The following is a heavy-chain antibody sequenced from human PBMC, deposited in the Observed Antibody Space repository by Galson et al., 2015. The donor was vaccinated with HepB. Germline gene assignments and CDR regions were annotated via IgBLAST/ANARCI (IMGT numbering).Heavy chain of an antibody. D-gene: IGHD3-10*01. Sequence: SVKVSCKAPGYTFTGYYMHWVRQAPGQGLEWMGWINPNSGGTNYAQKFQGRVTMTRDTSISTAYMELSRLRSDDTAVYYCARLWFGEVEWFDPWGQGTLVTVSS. CDR1: GYTFTGYY. CDR2: INPNSGGT. CDR3: ARLWFGEVEWFDP. J-gene: IGHJ5*02. V-gene: IGHV1-2*02.